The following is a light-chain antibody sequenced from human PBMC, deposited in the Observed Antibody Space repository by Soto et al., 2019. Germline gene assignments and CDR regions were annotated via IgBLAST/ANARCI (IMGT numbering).Light chain of an antibody. CDR1: QSVSSN. J-gene: IGKJ1*01. V-gene: IGKV3-15*01. Sequence: EIVLTQSPATLSVSPGERATLSCRASQSVSSNLAWYQQKPGPAPRLLIYGASTRATGIPARFSGSGSGTEFTLTISSLQSEDFAVYYCQQYNNWPPWTFGQGTKVDI. CDR2: GAS. CDR3: QQYNNWPPWT.